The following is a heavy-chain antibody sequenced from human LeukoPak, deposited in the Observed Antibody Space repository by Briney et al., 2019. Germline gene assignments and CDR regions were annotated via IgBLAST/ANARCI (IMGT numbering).Heavy chain of an antibody. J-gene: IGHJ5*02. CDR3: ARDCSSTSCKGFDP. V-gene: IGHV1-69*13. CDR1: GGTFSSYA. Sequence: SVKVSCKASGGTFSSYAISWVRQAPGQGLEWMGGIIPIFGTANYAQKFQGRVTITADESTSTAYMELSSLRSEDTAVYYCARDCSSTSCKGFDPWGQGTLVTVSS. D-gene: IGHD2-2*01. CDR2: IIPIFGTA.